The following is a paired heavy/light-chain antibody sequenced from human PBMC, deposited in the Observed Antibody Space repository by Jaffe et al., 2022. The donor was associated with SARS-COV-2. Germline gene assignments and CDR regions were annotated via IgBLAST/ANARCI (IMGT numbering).Heavy chain of an antibody. D-gene: IGHD2-15*01. Sequence: EVQVVESGGGLVQPGGSLRLSCTASGFTFSTYWMHWVRQVPGKGLVWVSGINGDGSTTTYADSVKGRFTISRDNAKKTLYLQMNSLKADDTAIYYCTRALCSGGTCYESDYWGQGTLVTVSS. V-gene: IGHV3-74*01. CDR1: GFTFSTYW. CDR2: INGDGSTT. J-gene: IGHJ4*02. CDR3: TRALCSGGTCYESDY.
Light chain of an antibody. J-gene: IGKJ1*01. Sequence: DIQMTQSPSTLSASVGDRLTITCRASQSISTWLAWYQQKPGKAPKLLIYKASSLENGVPSRFSGSGSGTEFTLTISSLQPDDFASYYCQHYNSYSQWTFGQGTKVEIK. V-gene: IGKV1-5*03. CDR1: QSISTW. CDR3: QHYNSYSQWT. CDR2: KAS.